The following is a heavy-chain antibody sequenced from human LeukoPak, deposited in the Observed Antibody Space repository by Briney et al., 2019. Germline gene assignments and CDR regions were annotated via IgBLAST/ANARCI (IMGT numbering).Heavy chain of an antibody. CDR1: GYSFTSYW. D-gene: IGHD6-19*01. Sequence: GESLKISCKVSGYSFTSYWIGWVRQMPGKGLEWMGIIYPGDSDTRYSPSFQGQVTISADKSISTAYLQWSSLKASDTAMYYCARRGIAVAGTWAFDIWGQGTMVTVSS. J-gene: IGHJ3*02. V-gene: IGHV5-51*01. CDR3: ARRGIAVAGTWAFDI. CDR2: IYPGDSDT.